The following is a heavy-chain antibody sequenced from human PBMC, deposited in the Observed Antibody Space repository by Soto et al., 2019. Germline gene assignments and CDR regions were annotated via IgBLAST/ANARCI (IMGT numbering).Heavy chain of an antibody. J-gene: IGHJ6*02. V-gene: IGHV3-30-3*01. CDR2: ISYDGSNK. D-gene: IGHD6-19*01. CDR1: GFTFSSYA. CDR3: AREMDVSGWPKYYYYYYGMDV. Sequence: GGSLRLSCAASGFTFSSYAMHWVRQAPGKGLEWVAVISYDGSNKYYADSVKGRFTISRDNSKNTLYLQMNSLRAEDTAVYYCAREMDVSGWPKYYYYYYGMDVWGQGTTVTVSS.